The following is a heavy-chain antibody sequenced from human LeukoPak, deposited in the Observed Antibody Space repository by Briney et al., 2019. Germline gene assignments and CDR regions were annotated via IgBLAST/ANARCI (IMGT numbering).Heavy chain of an antibody. Sequence: KPSETLSLTCTVSGGSISSYYWSWIRQPPGKGLEWIGYIYYSGSTNYNPSLKSRVTISVDTSKNQFSLKLSSVTAADTAVYYCARVGPIAARRDAFDIWGQGTMVTVSS. D-gene: IGHD6-6*01. V-gene: IGHV4-59*01. CDR3: ARVGPIAARRDAFDI. CDR1: GGSISSYY. CDR2: IYYSGST. J-gene: IGHJ3*02.